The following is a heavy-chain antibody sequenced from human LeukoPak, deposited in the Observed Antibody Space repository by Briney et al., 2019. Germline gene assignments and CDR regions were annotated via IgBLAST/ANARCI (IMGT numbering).Heavy chain of an antibody. V-gene: IGHV4-34*01. Sequence: PSETLSLTCAVYGGSFSGYYWSWIRQPPGKGLEWIGEINHSGSTNYNPSLKSPVTISVDTSKNQFSLKLSSVTAADTAVYYCARAGYYPRGFDYWGQGTLVTVSS. D-gene: IGHD4-17*01. CDR2: INHSGST. CDR3: ARAGYYPRGFDY. J-gene: IGHJ4*02. CDR1: GGSFSGYY.